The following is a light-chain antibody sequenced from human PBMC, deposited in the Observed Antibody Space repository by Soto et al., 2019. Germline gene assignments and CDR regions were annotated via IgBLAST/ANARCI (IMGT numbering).Light chain of an antibody. CDR3: SSYTSSSTRV. V-gene: IGLV2-14*01. J-gene: IGLJ3*02. CDR2: EVS. Sequence: QSALTQPASVSGSPGQSITISCTGTSSDVGGYNYVSWYQQHPGNAPKLMIYEVSHRPSGVYNRFSGSKSGNTASLTISGLQAEVEADYYCSSYTSSSTRVFGGGTKLTVL. CDR1: SSDVGGYNY.